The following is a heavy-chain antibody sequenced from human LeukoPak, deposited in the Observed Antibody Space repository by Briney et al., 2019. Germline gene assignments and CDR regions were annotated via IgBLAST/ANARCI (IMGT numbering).Heavy chain of an antibody. CDR2: IYSGGST. D-gene: IGHD4-17*01. CDR1: GFTVSSNY. Sequence: GGSLRLSCAASGFTVSSNYMSWVRQAPGKGLEWVSVIYSGGSTYYADSVKGRFTISRDNSKNTLYLQMNSLRAEDTAVYYCAKSPHYGDYYFDYWGQGTLVTVSS. CDR3: AKSPHYGDYYFDY. V-gene: IGHV3-53*01. J-gene: IGHJ4*02.